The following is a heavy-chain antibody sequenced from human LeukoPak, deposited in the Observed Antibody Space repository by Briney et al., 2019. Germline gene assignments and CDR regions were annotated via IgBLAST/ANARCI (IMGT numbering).Heavy chain of an antibody. CDR2: ISYDGSNK. J-gene: IGHJ4*02. D-gene: IGHD3-3*01. V-gene: IGHV3-30*04. CDR3: ARDRDFWSGFPDY. CDR1: GFTFSSYA. Sequence: GGSLRLSCAASGFTFSSYAMHWVRQAPGKGLEWVAVISYDGSNKYYADSVKGRFTISRDNSKNTLYLQMNSLRAEDTAVYYCARDRDFWSGFPDYWGQGTLVTVSS.